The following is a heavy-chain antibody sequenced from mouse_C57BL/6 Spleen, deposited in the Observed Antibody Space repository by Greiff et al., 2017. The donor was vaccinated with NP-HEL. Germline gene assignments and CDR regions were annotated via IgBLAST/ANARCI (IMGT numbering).Heavy chain of an antibody. D-gene: IGHD1-1*01. CDR3: ERPGSSYKYFDV. J-gene: IGHJ1*03. CDR1: GYTFTSYW. V-gene: IGHV1-69*01. Sequence: QVQLQQPGAELVMPGASVKLSCKASGYTFTSYWMHWVKQRPGQGLEWIGEIDPSDSYTNYNQKFKGKSTLTVDKSSSTAYMQLSSLTSEDSAVYYCERPGSSYKYFDVWGTGTTVTVSS. CDR2: IDPSDSYT.